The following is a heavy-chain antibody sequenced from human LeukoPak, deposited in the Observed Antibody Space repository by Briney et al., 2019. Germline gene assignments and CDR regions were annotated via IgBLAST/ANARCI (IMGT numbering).Heavy chain of an antibody. CDR1: GYTFTSYG. Sequence: ASVKVSCKASGYTFTSYGISWVRQAPGQGLEWMGWISAYNGNTNYAQKLQGRVTMTTDTSTSTAYMGLRSLRSDDTAVYYCARSRAVATMNYYYGMDVWGQGTTVTVSS. D-gene: IGHD5-12*01. V-gene: IGHV1-18*01. CDR3: ARSRAVATMNYYYGMDV. J-gene: IGHJ6*02. CDR2: ISAYNGNT.